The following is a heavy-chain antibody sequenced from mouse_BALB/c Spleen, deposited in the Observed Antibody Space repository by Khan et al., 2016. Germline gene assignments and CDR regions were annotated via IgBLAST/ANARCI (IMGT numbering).Heavy chain of an antibody. Sequence: EVQLQESGPELVKPGASVKMSCKASGYTFTSYVMHWVKKKPGQGLEWIGYINPYNDGTKYNEKFKGKATLTSDKSSSTAYMELSSLTSEDSAVYCCTLSTIISFFCYWDQCTTLTVSS. D-gene: IGHD2-4*01. V-gene: IGHV1S136*01. CDR3: TLSTIISFFCY. CDR1: GYTFTSYV. CDR2: INPYNDGT. J-gene: IGHJ2*01.